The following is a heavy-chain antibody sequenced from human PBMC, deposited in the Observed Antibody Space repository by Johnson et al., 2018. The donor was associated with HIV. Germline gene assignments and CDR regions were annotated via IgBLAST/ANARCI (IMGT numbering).Heavy chain of an antibody. CDR1: GFTFSSYW. J-gene: IGHJ3*02. CDR3: ASPDPNVVVTVGDVKDAVDI. D-gene: IGHD2-21*02. CDR2: IKQDGSEK. V-gene: IGHV3-7*01. Sequence: EVQLVESGGGLVQPGGSLRLSCAASGFTFSSYWMSWVRQAPGKGLEWVANIKQDGSEKYYVDSVKGRFTISRDNAKNSLYLQMNSLRAEDTAVYYCASPDPNVVVTVGDVKDAVDIWGQVKMFTVAS.